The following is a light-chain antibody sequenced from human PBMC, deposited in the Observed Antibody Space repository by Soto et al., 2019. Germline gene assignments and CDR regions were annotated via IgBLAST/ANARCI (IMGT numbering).Light chain of an antibody. CDR3: SSYTFSNTWV. V-gene: IGLV2-14*01. Sequence: QSALTQPASVSESLGQSITISCSGTSSDIGGHNFVSWYEKLPGKTPKVLIYGVSNRPSGISNRFSGSKSGNTASLTISGLQAEDEADYYCSSYTFSNTWVFGGGTKLTVL. CDR1: SSDIGGHNF. J-gene: IGLJ3*02. CDR2: GVS.